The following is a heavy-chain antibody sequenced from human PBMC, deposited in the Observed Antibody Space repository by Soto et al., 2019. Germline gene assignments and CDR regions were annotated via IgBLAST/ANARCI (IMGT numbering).Heavy chain of an antibody. CDR2: ISWNSGSI. J-gene: IGHJ6*02. CDR3: AKSRRQLLKNYYYGMDV. V-gene: IGHV3-9*01. Sequence: LRLSCAASGFTFDDYAMHWVRQAPGKGLEWVSGISWNSGSIGYADSVKGRFTISRDNAKNSLYLQMSSLRAEDTALYYCAKSRRQLLKNYYYGMDVWGQGTTVTVSS. CDR1: GFTFDDYA. D-gene: IGHD2-2*01.